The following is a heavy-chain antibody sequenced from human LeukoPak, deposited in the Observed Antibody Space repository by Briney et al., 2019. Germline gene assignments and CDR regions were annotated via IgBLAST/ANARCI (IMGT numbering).Heavy chain of an antibody. D-gene: IGHD6-6*01. V-gene: IGHV1-18*01. J-gene: IGHJ4*02. CDR1: GYTFTSYG. CDR3: ARDLGRSSSAAPDY. Sequence: ASVKVSCKASGYTFTSYGISWVRQAPGRGLEWMGWISAYNGNTNYAQKLQGRATMTTDTSTSTAYMELRSLRSDDTAVYYCARDLGRSSSAAPDYWGQGTLVTVSS. CDR2: ISAYNGNT.